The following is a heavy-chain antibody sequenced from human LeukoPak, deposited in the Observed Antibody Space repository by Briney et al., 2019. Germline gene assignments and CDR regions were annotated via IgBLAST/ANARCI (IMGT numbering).Heavy chain of an antibody. V-gene: IGHV3-23*01. CDR3: AGVSSGSYRIGGY. CDR2: ISGSGGST. D-gene: IGHD3-10*01. J-gene: IGHJ4*02. CDR1: GFTFSSYG. Sequence: GGSLRLSCAASGFTFSSYGMHWVRQAPGKGLEWVSAISGSGGSTYYADSVKGRFTISRDNSKNTLYLQMNSLRAEDTAVYYCAGVSSGSYRIGGYWGQGTLVTVSS.